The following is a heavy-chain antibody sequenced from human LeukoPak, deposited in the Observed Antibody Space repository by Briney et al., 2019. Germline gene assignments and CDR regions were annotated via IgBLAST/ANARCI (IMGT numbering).Heavy chain of an antibody. Sequence: PSETLSLTCAVYGGSFSGYYWSWIRQPPGKGLEWIGEINHSGSTNYNPSLKSRVTISVDTSKNQFSLKLSSVAAADTAVYYCARQFRLRDAFDIWGQGTMVTVSS. J-gene: IGHJ3*02. D-gene: IGHD4-17*01. CDR1: GGSFSGYY. CDR2: INHSGST. V-gene: IGHV4-34*01. CDR3: ARQFRLRDAFDI.